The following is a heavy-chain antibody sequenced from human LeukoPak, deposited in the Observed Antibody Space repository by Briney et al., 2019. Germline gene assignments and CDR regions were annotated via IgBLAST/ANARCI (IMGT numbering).Heavy chain of an antibody. Sequence: GASVKVSCKASGYTFTSYGISWVRQAPGQGLEWMGWISAYNGNTNYAQKLQGRVTMTTDTSTSTAYMELRSLRSDDTAVYYCARDYDILTQGYAFDIWGQGTMVTVSS. V-gene: IGHV1-18*01. CDR1: GYTFTSYG. D-gene: IGHD3-9*01. J-gene: IGHJ3*02. CDR2: ISAYNGNT. CDR3: ARDYDILTQGYAFDI.